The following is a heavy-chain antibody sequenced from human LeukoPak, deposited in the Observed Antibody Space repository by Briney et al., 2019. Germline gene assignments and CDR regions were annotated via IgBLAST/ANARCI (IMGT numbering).Heavy chain of an antibody. V-gene: IGHV4-39*01. CDR2: IYYSGST. CDR3: AIYDFWSDGTYYFDY. Sequence: NASETLSLTCTVSGGYISSSSYYWGWIRQPPGKGLEWIGSIYYSGSTYYNPSLKSRVTISVDTSKNQFSLKLSSVTAADTAVYYCAIYDFWSDGTYYFDYWGQGTLVTVSS. J-gene: IGHJ4*02. D-gene: IGHD3-3*01. CDR1: GGYISSSSYY.